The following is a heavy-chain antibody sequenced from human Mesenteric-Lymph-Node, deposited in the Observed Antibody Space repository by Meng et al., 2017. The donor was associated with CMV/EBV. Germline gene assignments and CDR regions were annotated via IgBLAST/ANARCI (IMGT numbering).Heavy chain of an antibody. D-gene: IGHD3-3*01. J-gene: IGHJ4*02. CDR1: GGSISSYY. CDR3: ARNGRESRGYYANFDY. Sequence: SETLSLTCTVSGGSISSYYWSWIRQPPKKGLEWIGYIYYSGSTNYNPSLKSRVTISVDTSKNQFSLKLSSVTAADTAVYYCARNGRESRGYYANFDYWGQGTLVTVSS. CDR2: IYYSGST. V-gene: IGHV4-59*01.